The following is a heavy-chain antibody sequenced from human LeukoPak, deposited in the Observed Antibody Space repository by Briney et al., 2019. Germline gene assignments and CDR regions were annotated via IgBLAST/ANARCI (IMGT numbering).Heavy chain of an antibody. CDR1: GYTFTTYY. J-gene: IGHJ6*02. CDR2: INPNGGST. D-gene: IGHD3-22*01. Sequence: ASVKVSCKASGYTFTTYYMHWVRQAPGQGLEWMGIINPNGGSTNYAEKFQGRDTMTRDTSTSTVYMELRSLRSEDTAVCYCTRGGNYYDSSMDVWGQGTTVTVSS. CDR3: TRGGNYYDSSMDV. V-gene: IGHV1-46*01.